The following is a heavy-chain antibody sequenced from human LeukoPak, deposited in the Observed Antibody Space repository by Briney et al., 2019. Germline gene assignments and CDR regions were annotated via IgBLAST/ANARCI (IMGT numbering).Heavy chain of an antibody. J-gene: IGHJ4*02. CDR1: GGTFSSYA. V-gene: IGHV1-69*06. D-gene: IGHD2-21*02. CDR2: IIPIFGTA. CDR3: AREDVVVTPFNFDY. Sequence: GASVKVSCKASGGTFSSYAISWVRQAPGQGLEWMGGIIPIFGTANYAQKFQGRVTITADKSTSTAYMELSSLRSEDTAVYYCAREDVVVTPFNFDYWGQGTLVTVSS.